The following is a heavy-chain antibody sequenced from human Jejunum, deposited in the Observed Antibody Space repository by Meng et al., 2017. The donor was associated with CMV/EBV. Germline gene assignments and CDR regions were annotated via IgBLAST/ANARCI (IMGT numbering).Heavy chain of an antibody. CDR3: ARHPGSYYVDWFDP. V-gene: IGHV3-20*03. J-gene: IGHJ5*02. CDR2: INWNGDST. Sequence: GLTFDDYALSWVRQATGKGLEWVSGINWNGDSTGYADSVKGRFFISRDNAKNSLYMQMNSLRAEDTALYYCARHPGSYYVDWFDPWGQGTLVTVSS. D-gene: IGHD1-26*01. CDR1: GLTFDDYA.